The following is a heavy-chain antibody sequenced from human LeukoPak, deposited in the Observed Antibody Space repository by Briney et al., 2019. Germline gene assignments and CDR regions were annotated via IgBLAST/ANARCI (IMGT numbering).Heavy chain of an antibody. CDR2: IYHSGST. V-gene: IGHV4-38-2*02. Sequence: SETLSLTCTVSGYSISSGYYWGWIRQPPGKGLEWIGSIYHSGSTYYNPSLKSRVTISVDTSKNQFSLKLSSVTAAGTAVYYCARVPYSVFDYWGQGTLVTVSS. CDR3: ARVPYSVFDY. J-gene: IGHJ4*02. D-gene: IGHD2-21*01. CDR1: GYSISSGYY.